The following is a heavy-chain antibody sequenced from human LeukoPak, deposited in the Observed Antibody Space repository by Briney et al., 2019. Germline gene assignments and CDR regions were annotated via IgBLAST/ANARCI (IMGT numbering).Heavy chain of an antibody. Sequence: PGGSLRLSCAASGFTLSSYWMHWVRQAPGKGLVWVSRINSDGSITNYADSVKGRFAISRDNAKSTLCLQMNSLRVEDTAAYYCVRDAVSFDIWGRGTLVTVSS. CDR1: GFTLSSYW. V-gene: IGHV3-74*01. CDR3: VRDAVSFDI. CDR2: INSDGSIT. J-gene: IGHJ3*02.